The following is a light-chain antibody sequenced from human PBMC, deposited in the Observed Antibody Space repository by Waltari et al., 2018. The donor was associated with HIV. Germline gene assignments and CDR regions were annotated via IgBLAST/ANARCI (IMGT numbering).Light chain of an antibody. Sequence: QSVLTQPPSVSAAPGQKVTLSCSGRSSNIGHNYVCWYQQLPGTAPKLLIYGNKKRRSGIPDRVAGSKSGTPATLGSTGLQTGDEADYYGEVWDDSLSAVLFGGGTKLTVL. V-gene: IGLV1-51*01. CDR2: GNK. CDR1: SSNIGHNY. J-gene: IGLJ3*02. CDR3: EVWDDSLSAVL.